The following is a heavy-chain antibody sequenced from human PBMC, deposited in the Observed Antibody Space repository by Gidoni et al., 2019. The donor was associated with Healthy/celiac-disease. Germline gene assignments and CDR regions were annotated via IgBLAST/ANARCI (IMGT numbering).Heavy chain of an antibody. CDR1: GGSFSGYY. CDR3: ARGDPGGWYPPGYFDL. Sequence: QVQLQQWGAGLLKPSETLSLTCAVYGGSFSGYYWSWIRQPPGKGLEWIGEINHSGSTNYNPSLKSRVTISVDTSKNQFSLKLSSVTAADTAVYYCARGDPGGWYPPGYFDLWGRGTLVTVSS. CDR2: INHSGST. D-gene: IGHD6-19*01. V-gene: IGHV4-34*01. J-gene: IGHJ2*01.